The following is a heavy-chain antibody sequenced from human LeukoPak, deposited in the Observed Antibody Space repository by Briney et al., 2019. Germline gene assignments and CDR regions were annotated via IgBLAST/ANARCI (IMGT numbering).Heavy chain of an antibody. D-gene: IGHD2-2*01. CDR3: ARTLGVPSAFDP. CDR1: GFTFSSYW. CDR2: VNSDGTST. Sequence: PGGSLRLSCAASGFTFSSYWMHWVRQAPGKGLVWVSRVNSDGTSTTYADSVKGRFTISRDNAENTVYLQMNSLRAEDTALYYCARTLGVPSAFDPWGQGTLVTVSS. J-gene: IGHJ5*02. V-gene: IGHV3-74*01.